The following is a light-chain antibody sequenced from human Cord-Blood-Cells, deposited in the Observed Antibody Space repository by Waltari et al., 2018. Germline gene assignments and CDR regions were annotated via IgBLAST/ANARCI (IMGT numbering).Light chain of an antibody. CDR3: QQYDNLPLT. Sequence: DIQMTQSPSSLPASVGDRVTITCQASQDISNYLNWYQQKPGKAPKLLIYDASNSETGVPSRFSGSGSGTDFTFTISSLQPEDIATYYCQQYDNLPLTFGGGTKVEIK. CDR1: QDISNY. J-gene: IGKJ4*01. V-gene: IGKV1-33*01. CDR2: DAS.